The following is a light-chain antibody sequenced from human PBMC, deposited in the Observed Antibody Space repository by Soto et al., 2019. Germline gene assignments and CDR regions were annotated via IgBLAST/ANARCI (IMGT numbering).Light chain of an antibody. Sequence: EIVLTQSPGTLSLSPGERATLSCRASQSVTSTYFAWYQQKPGQALRLLIYGATNRATGIPDRFSGSGSGTDFTLTISRLEPEDFAVYYCQQYGSTPPTFVQGTKLEIK. J-gene: IGKJ2*01. CDR3: QQYGSTPPT. CDR1: QSVTSTY. CDR2: GAT. V-gene: IGKV3-20*01.